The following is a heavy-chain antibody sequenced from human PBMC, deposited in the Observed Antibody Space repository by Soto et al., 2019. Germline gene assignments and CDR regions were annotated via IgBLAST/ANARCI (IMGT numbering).Heavy chain of an antibody. D-gene: IGHD2-15*01. CDR1: GFTFSSYA. CDR3: AARRYCSGGSCYCPDY. J-gene: IGHJ4*02. CDR2: TSGSGSNT. V-gene: IGHV3-23*01. Sequence: EVQLLESGGDLVQPGGSLRLSCAASGFTFSSYAMSWVRQAPGKGLEWVSVTSGSGSNTYYADSVKGRFTISRDNSTNTLYLQMNSLRAEDTAVYYCAARRYCSGGSCYCPDYWGQGTLVTVSS.